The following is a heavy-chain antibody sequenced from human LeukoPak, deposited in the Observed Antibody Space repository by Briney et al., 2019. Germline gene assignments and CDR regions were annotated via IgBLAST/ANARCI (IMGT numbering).Heavy chain of an antibody. J-gene: IGHJ4*02. V-gene: IGHV3-23*01. CDR1: GFTFSSYS. CDR2: MSGSGGST. Sequence: GGSLRLSCAASGFTFSSYSMSWVRQAPGKGLEWVSSMSGSGGSTYYADSVKGRYTISRDNSKNTLYLQMNNLRAEDTALYYCAKNQGQWLVPVDYWGQGTLVTVSS. D-gene: IGHD6-19*01. CDR3: AKNQGQWLVPVDY.